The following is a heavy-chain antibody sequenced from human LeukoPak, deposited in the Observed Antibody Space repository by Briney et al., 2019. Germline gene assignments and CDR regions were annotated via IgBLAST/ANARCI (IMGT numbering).Heavy chain of an antibody. CDR1: GGSISSYY. J-gene: IGHJ3*02. D-gene: IGHD6-6*01. CDR2: IYTSGST. CDR3: ARVAPDSSSSGGAFDI. Sequence: PSETLSLTCTVSGGSISSYYWSWIRQPAGKGLEWIGRIYTSGSTNYNPSLKSRVTMSVDTSKNQFSLKLSSVTAADTAVYYCARVAPDSSSSGGAFDIWGQGTMVTVSS. V-gene: IGHV4-4*07.